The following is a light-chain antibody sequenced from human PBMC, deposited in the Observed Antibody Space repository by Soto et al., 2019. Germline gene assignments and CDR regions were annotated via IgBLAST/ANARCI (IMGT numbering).Light chain of an antibody. V-gene: IGLV2-23*01. Sequence: QSALTQPASVSGSPGQSITISCTGTSSDVGNYNLVSWYQQHPGKAPKLMIFEDIERPSGVSNRFSGSKSGNTASLTISGLQTEDEADYYCCSYAGGTSVVFGGGTKVTVL. J-gene: IGLJ2*01. CDR2: EDI. CDR3: CSYAGGTSVV. CDR1: SSDVGNYNL.